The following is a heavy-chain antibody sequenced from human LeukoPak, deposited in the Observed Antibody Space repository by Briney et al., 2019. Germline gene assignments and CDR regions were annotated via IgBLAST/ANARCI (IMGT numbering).Heavy chain of an antibody. V-gene: IGHV4-39*07. CDR2: IYYSGST. CDR1: GGSISSSSYY. J-gene: IGHJ4*02. Sequence: SGTLSLTCTVSGGSISSSSYYWGWIRQLPGKGLEWIGSIYYSGSTYYNPSLKSRVTISGDTSKNQVSLKLRSVTAADTAVYYCARLYGNYQNYFDYWGQGTLVTVSS. D-gene: IGHD1-7*01. CDR3: ARLYGNYQNYFDY.